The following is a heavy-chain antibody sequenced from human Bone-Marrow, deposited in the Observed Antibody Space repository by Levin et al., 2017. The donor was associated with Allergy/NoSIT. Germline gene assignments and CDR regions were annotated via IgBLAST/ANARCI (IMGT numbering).Heavy chain of an antibody. D-gene: IGHD2-21*01. CDR2: LASNDEA. Sequence: VSGPTLVKPTETLTLTCTVDGFSLTYARMGVSWIRQTPGKALEWLGNLASNDEASYSTSLKKRLTISKDTSKGQVFLTMTNMDPVDTATYYWGRLRVMGTSHEAFDVWGQGTMVTVSS. J-gene: IGHJ3*01. CDR1: GFSLTYARMG. V-gene: IGHV2-26*01. CDR3: GRLRVMGTSHEAFDV.